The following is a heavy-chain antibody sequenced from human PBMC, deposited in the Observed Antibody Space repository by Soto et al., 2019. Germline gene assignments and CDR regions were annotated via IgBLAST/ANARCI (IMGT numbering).Heavy chain of an antibody. Sequence: PGGSLRLSCAASGFSFSGYGMHWVRQAPGKGLDWVAVIWYDGSNKYYAESVKGRFTISRDNSKNTLYVQMNSLTVEDTAVYYCARAQYIGSYVDACYVWGQGTMVTVSS. V-gene: IGHV3-33*03. CDR3: ARAQYIGSYVDACYV. CDR1: GFSFSGYG. J-gene: IGHJ3*01. CDR2: IWYDGSNK. D-gene: IGHD1-26*01.